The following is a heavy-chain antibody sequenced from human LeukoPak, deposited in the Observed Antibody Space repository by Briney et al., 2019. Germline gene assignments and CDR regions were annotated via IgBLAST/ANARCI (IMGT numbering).Heavy chain of an antibody. CDR3: AHRLRGGGGMDV. V-gene: IGHV2-5*02. Sequence: SGPALVNPTQTLTLTCTVSGVSLSTIGVGVGWIRQPPGKALEWLALIFWDGDKRHSPSLKSRLTITKDTSKNQVVLIMTNMDPVDTATYYCAHRLRGGGGMDVWGQGTTVTVSS. CDR1: GVSLSTIGVG. CDR2: IFWDGDK. J-gene: IGHJ6*02. D-gene: IGHD2-15*01.